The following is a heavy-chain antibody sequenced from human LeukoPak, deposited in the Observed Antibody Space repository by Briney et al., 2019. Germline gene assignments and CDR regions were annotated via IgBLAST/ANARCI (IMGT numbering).Heavy chain of an antibody. CDR2: INHSGST. V-gene: IGHV4-34*01. CDR3: ARGKGAAAWYYYGMDV. CDR1: RGSFSGYY. J-gene: IGHJ6*02. D-gene: IGHD6-13*01. Sequence: SETLSLTCAVYRGSFSGYYGSWIRQPQGKGLEWIGEINHSGSTNYNPSLKSRVTISVDTSKNQFSLKLSSVTAADTAVYYCARGKGAAAWYYYGMDVWGQGPTVTVSS.